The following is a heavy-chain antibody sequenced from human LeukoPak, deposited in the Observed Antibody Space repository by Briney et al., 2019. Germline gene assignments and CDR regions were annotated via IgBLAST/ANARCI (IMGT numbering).Heavy chain of an antibody. CDR3: ARGYGDMASHGMDV. V-gene: IGHV1-69*04. D-gene: IGHD4-17*01. J-gene: IGHJ6*02. Sequence: ASVKVSCKASGGTFSSYAISWVRQAPGQGLEWMGRIIPILGIANYAQKFQGRVTITADKSTSTAYMELSSLRSGDTAVYYCARGYGDMASHGMDVWGQGTTVTVSS. CDR2: IIPILGIA. CDR1: GGTFSSYA.